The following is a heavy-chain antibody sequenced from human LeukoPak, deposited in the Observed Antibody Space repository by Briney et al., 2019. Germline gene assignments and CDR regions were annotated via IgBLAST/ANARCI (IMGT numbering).Heavy chain of an antibody. V-gene: IGHV4-39*07. CDR2: IYYSGST. D-gene: IGHD3-9*01. CDR3: AGDRPYYDILTGYYNFRGTDAFDI. CDR1: GGSISSSSYY. J-gene: IGHJ3*02. Sequence: SETLSLTCTVSGGSISSSSYYWGWIRQPPGKGLEWIGSIYYSGSTYYNPSLKSRVTISVDTSKNQFSLKLSSVTAADTAVYYCAGDRPYYDILTGYYNFRGTDAFDIWGQGTMVTVSS.